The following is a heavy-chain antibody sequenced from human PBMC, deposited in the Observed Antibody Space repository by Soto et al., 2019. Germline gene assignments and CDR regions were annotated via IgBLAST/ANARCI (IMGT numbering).Heavy chain of an antibody. D-gene: IGHD3-9*01. CDR1: GGSISSGGYY. J-gene: IGHJ4*02. CDR2: ISDSGST. V-gene: IGHV4-31*03. CDR3: ARTTFYDIFTAYYSLFDY. Sequence: QVQLQESGPGLVKPSQTLTLTCTVSGGSISSGGYYWSWNRQHPGKGLEWIGHISDSGSTYYNPSLKSRVTISVDTSKNHFSLKLSAVTAADTAVYYCARTTFYDIFTAYYSLFDYWGQGTLVTVSS.